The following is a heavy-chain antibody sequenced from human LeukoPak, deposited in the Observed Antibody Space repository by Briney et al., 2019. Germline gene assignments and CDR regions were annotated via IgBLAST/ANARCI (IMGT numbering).Heavy chain of an antibody. Sequence: PGGSLRLSCAASGFTFSTYWMQWVRQAPGKGLVWVSRIKSDGSNTAYADSVKGRFTISRDNAKNTLYLQMNSLRAEDTAVYYCAKDRGPYSGYDSFFDFWGQGTLVTVSS. CDR1: GFTFSTYW. V-gene: IGHV3-74*01. D-gene: IGHD5-12*01. CDR3: AKDRGPYSGYDSFFDF. CDR2: IKSDGSNT. J-gene: IGHJ4*02.